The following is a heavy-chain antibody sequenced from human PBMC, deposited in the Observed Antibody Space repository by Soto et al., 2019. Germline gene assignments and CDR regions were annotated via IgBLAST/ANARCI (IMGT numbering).Heavy chain of an antibody. CDR3: TRDPLIAVAAYDAFDI. Sequence: QVQLVESGGGVVQRGGSLRLSCAASGSTFSSYGMHWVRQAPGKGLEWVPVIWYDGSNKYYADSVKGRYTISRDDSKNTVYLQMNSLGAEDTAVYYCTRDPLIAVAAYDAFDIWGQGTSVTVSS. CDR2: IWYDGSNK. V-gene: IGHV3-33*01. CDR1: GSTFSSYG. J-gene: IGHJ3*02. D-gene: IGHD6-19*01.